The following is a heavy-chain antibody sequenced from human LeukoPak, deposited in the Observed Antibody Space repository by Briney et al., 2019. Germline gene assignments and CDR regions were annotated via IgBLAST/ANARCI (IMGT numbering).Heavy chain of an antibody. CDR2: IRSKAYGGTT. D-gene: IGHD3-22*01. CDR3: TRDLYYYDSSGLSYY. J-gene: IGHJ4*02. V-gene: IGHV3-49*04. CDR1: GFTFGDYA. Sequence: PGGSLRLSCTASGFTFGDYAMSWVRQAPGKGLEWVGFIRSKAYGGTTEYAASVKGRFTISRDDSKSIAYLQMNSLKTEDTAVYYCTRDLYYYDSSGLSYYWGQGTLVTVSS.